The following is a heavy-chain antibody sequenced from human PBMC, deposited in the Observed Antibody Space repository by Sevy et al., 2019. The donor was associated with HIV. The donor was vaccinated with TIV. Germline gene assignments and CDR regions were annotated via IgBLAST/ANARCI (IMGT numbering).Heavy chain of an antibody. CDR1: GFTFSSYA. CDR3: AKDVYYDSSGYFSGAFDI. CDR2: ISGSGGST. V-gene: IGHV3-23*01. D-gene: IGHD3-22*01. J-gene: IGHJ3*02. Sequence: QAGGSLRLSCAASGFTFSSYAMSWVRQAPGKGLEWVSAISGSGGSTYYADSVKGRFTISRDNSKNTLYLQMNSLRAEDTAVYYCAKDVYYDSSGYFSGAFDIWGQGTMVTVSS.